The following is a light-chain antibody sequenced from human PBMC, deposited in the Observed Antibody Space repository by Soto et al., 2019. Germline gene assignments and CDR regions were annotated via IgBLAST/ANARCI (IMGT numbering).Light chain of an antibody. CDR3: SSYTTSTPWV. J-gene: IGLJ3*02. V-gene: IGLV2-14*01. Sequence: QSALTQPASVSGSPGQSIAISCTGTNSDVGGYNYVSWYQHHPGKAPKLMIYEVSNRPSGASNRFSGSKSGNTASLTISGLQAEDEADYYRSSYTTSTPWVFGGGTKLTVL. CDR2: EVS. CDR1: NSDVGGYNY.